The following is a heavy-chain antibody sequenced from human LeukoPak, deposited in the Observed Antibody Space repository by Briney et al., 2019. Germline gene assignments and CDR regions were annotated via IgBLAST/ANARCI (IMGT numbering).Heavy chain of an antibody. CDR2: ISSSSSTI. CDR1: GFTFSSYS. D-gene: IGHD2-2*01. Sequence: GGSLRLSCAASGFTFSSYSMNWVRQAPGKGLEWVSYISSSSSTIYYADSVKGRFTISRDNAKNSLYLQMNSLRAEDTAVYYCARDFGYCSSTSCHYYGMDVWGQGTTVTVSS. CDR3: ARDFGYCSSTSCHYYGMDV. V-gene: IGHV3-48*01. J-gene: IGHJ6*02.